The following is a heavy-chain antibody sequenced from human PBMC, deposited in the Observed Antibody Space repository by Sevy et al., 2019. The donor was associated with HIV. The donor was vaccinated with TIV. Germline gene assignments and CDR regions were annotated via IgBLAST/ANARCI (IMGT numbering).Heavy chain of an antibody. CDR2: INSDGESI. D-gene: IGHD1-26*01. J-gene: IGHJ4*02. CDR3: ARGSRGTFGS. CDR1: GFTFTSDW. Sequence: GGSLRLSCAASGFTFTSDWMHWVRQPPGKRLVWVSHINSDGESIRYADSVKGRFTTSRDNAKNTLYLQMNNLRAEDTAVYYCARGSRGTFGSWGQGTVVTVSS. V-gene: IGHV3-74*01.